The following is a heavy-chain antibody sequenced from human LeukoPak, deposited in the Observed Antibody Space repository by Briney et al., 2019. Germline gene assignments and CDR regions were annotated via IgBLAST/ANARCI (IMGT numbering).Heavy chain of an antibody. J-gene: IGHJ5*02. V-gene: IGHV4-59*08. CDR2: IYYSGST. D-gene: IGHD3-16*02. Sequence: SETLSLTCTVSGGSISSYYWSWIRQPPGKGLEWIGYIYYSGSTNYNPSLKSRVTISVDTSKNQFSLELSSVTAADTAVYYCARTLYDYVWGSYRPNWFDPWGQGTLVTVSS. CDR3: ARTLYDYVWGSYRPNWFDP. CDR1: GGSISSYY.